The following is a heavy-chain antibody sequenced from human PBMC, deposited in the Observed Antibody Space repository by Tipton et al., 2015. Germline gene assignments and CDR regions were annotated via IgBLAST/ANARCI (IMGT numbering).Heavy chain of an antibody. Sequence: SLRLSCAASGFSFDDYAMHWVRQAPGKGLEWVSGIFWNSIRIAYADSVKGRFTISRDNARNSLYLQMNSLRPEDTALYYCAKDKTSTSSFTMDVWGQGTTVTVSS. D-gene: IGHD2/OR15-2a*01. V-gene: IGHV3-9*01. CDR3: AKDKTSTSSFTMDV. CDR1: GFSFDDYA. CDR2: IFWNSIRI. J-gene: IGHJ6*02.